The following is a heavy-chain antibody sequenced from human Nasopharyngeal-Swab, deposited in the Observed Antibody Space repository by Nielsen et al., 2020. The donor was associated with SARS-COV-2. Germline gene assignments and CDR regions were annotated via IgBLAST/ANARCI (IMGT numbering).Heavy chain of an antibody. J-gene: IGHJ5*02. Sequence: SETLSLTCAVYGGSFSGYYWSWIRQPPGKGLEWIGEINHSGSTNYNPSLKSRVTISVDTSKNQFSLKLSSATAADTAVYYCARGFNWNFKFGPWGQGTLVTVSS. CDR3: ARGFNWNFKFGP. CDR1: GGSFSGYY. CDR2: INHSGST. V-gene: IGHV4-34*01. D-gene: IGHD1-7*01.